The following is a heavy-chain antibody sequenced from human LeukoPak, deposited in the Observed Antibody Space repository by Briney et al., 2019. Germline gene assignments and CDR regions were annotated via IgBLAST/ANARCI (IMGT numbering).Heavy chain of an antibody. J-gene: IGHJ6*02. D-gene: IGHD3-10*01. V-gene: IGHV1-24*01. CDR3: ATDLSSRLWFGELLSPKYYYGMDV. CDR2: FDPEDGET. CDR1: GYTLTELS. Sequence: ASVKVSCKVSGYTLTELSMHWVRQAPGKGLEWMGGFDPEDGETIYAQKFQGRVTMTEDTSTDTAYMELSSLRSEDTAVYYCATDLSSRLWFGELLSPKYYYGMDVWGQGTTVTVSS.